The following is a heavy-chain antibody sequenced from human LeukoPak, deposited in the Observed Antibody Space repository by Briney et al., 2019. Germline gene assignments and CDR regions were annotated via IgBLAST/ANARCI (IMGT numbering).Heavy chain of an antibody. D-gene: IGHD1-26*01. CDR2: IKSRNRGEAV. CDR1: GFTFSDAW. V-gene: IGHV3-15*01. CDR3: TTDGSTTLSNTFVY. Sequence: PGGSLRLSCAASGFTFSDAWMNWVRLAPGKGLEWVGRIKSRNRGEAVDYAAPVKGRFTISRDDSKTTVYLQMHSLKTEDTAIYYCTTDGSTTLSNTFVYWGQGTLVTVSS. J-gene: IGHJ4*02.